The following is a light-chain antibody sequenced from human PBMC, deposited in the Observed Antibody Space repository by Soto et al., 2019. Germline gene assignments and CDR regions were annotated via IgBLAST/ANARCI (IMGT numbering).Light chain of an antibody. CDR3: TSYTSSSTVL. V-gene: IGLV2-14*01. J-gene: IGLJ3*02. Sequence: QSALTQPASVSGSPGQSITISCTGTSSDVGGYNYVSCYQQHPGKAPKLMIYDVSNRLSGISNRFSGSKSGNTASLTIFGLQAEDEADYYCTSYTSSSTVLFGGGTKLTVL. CDR1: SSDVGGYNY. CDR2: DVS.